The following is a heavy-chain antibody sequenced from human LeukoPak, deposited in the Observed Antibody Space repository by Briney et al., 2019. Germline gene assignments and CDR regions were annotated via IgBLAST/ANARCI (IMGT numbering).Heavy chain of an antibody. D-gene: IGHD6-13*01. Sequence: PSETLSLTCTVSGGSISSYYWSWIRQPPGKGLEWIGYIYYSGSTNYSPSLKSRVTISVDTSKNQFSLKLSSVTAADTAVYYCARFYSSSWQNWFDPWGQGTLVTVSS. J-gene: IGHJ5*02. CDR3: ARFYSSSWQNWFDP. V-gene: IGHV4-59*08. CDR1: GGSISSYY. CDR2: IYYSGST.